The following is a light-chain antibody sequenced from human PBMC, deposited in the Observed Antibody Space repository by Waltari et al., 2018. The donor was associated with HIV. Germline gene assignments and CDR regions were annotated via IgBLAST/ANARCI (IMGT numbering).Light chain of an antibody. J-gene: IGLJ3*02. V-gene: IGLV2-11*01. CDR2: DVS. Sequence: QSALTQPRSVSGSPRQSVTISCTGPSSDVGGSNSVSWYQQHPGKAPKFMIYDVSKRPSGVPDRFSGSKSGNTASLTISGLQAEDEADYYCCSYAGNYTLVFGGGTKLTVL. CDR1: SSDVGGSNS. CDR3: CSYAGNYTLV.